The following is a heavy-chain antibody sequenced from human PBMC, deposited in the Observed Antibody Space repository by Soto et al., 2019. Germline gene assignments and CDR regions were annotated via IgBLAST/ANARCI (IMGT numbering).Heavy chain of an antibody. J-gene: IGHJ4*02. V-gene: IGHV2-5*02. D-gene: IGHD2-15*01. CDR3: GHRRCASSCYWEVGFFDH. CDR1: GFSLTTNGVG. Sequence: QITLKESGPTLVKPTQTLTLTCTFSGFSLTTNGVGVGWIRQPPGKALECLALIYWDNDKRYSPSLKSRLSVTNDXXKXQXXVTMTNMDPGDSATYCCGHRRCASSCYWEVGFFDHWGQGALVTVSS. CDR2: IYWDNDK.